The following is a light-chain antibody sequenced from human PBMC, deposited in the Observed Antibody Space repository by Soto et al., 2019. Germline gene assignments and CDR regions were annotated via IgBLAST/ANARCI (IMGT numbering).Light chain of an antibody. CDR2: GVS. V-gene: IGKV3-20*01. J-gene: IGKJ1*01. Sequence: EIVLTQSPGTLSLSPGERATLSCRASQSVRSTYLAWYQQKPGQPPRLLMYGVSTRAAGIPDRFSGSGSGTVLTLTICRLEPEDFAVYYCQQYSSSPRTFGQGSKVEMK. CDR1: QSVRSTY. CDR3: QQYSSSPRT.